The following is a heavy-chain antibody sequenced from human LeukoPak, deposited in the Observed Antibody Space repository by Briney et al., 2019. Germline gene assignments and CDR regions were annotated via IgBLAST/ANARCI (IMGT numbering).Heavy chain of an antibody. V-gene: IGHV1-18*01. J-gene: IGHJ6*03. CDR2: ISAYNGNT. CDR3: ARDKVDYYYYYMDV. Sequence: GASVKVSCKASGYTFTSYGISWVRQAPGQGLEWMGWISAYNGNTNYAQKFQGRVTITTDESTSTAYMELSSLRSEDTAVYYCARDKVDYYYYYMDVWGKGTTVTVSS. CDR1: GYTFTSYG.